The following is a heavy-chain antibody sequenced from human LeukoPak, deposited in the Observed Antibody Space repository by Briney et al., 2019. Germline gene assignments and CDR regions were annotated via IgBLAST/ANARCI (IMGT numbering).Heavy chain of an antibody. CDR3: ARDASGLDS. V-gene: IGHV1-18*01. Sequence: GASVKVSCKTSGYNFDTNRITWVRQAPGQGLEWMGSVSAYRDNTDYAQKFRGRVTMGTDTSTNTAYMELRSLRSDDTAVYYCARDASGLDSWGQGTLVTVSS. J-gene: IGHJ4*02. CDR1: GYNFDTNR. CDR2: VSAYRDNT. D-gene: IGHD3-10*01.